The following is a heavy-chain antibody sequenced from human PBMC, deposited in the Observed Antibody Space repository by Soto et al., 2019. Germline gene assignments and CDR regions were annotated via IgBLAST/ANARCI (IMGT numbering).Heavy chain of an antibody. CDR1: GFSLNNFV. J-gene: IGHJ4*02. CDR2: ITSSGDKT. Sequence: EVQLLESGGDLVQPGGSLRLSCAASGFSLNNFVMTWVRQAPGKGLEWVSGITSSGDKTYYADSVKGRYIISRDNSKNTLYLQMNSLRVEDTALYYCARDCGSTSCSVWHYWGQGTLVTVSS. V-gene: IGHV3-23*01. D-gene: IGHD2-2*01. CDR3: ARDCGSTSCSVWHY.